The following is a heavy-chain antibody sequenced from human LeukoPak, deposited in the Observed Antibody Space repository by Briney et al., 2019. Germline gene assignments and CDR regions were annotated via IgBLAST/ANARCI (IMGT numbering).Heavy chain of an antibody. CDR2: IKQDGSEA. V-gene: IGHV3-7*01. D-gene: IGHD2-8*01. CDR3: SNGIYDRSY. Sequence: GGSLRLSCAASGFTFTTYWMAWVRQAPGKGLEWVANIKQDGSEAVYADSVRGRFTISRDNAKNSLYLQMNSLRVEDTAVYYRSNGIYDRSYWGQGTLVTVSS. CDR1: GFTFTTYW. J-gene: IGHJ4*02.